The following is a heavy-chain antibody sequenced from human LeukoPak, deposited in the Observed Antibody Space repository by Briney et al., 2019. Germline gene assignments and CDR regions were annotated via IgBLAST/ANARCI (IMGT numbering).Heavy chain of an antibody. CDR1: GYTFTGYY. CDR3: ARDMDIVVVPAAPPEGYGMDV. Sequence: ASVKVSCKASGYTFTGYYMHWVRQAPEQGLEWMGWINPNSGGTNYAQKFQGRVTMTRDTSISTAYMELSRLRSDDTAVYYCARDMDIVVVPAAPPEGYGMDVWGQGTTVTVSS. J-gene: IGHJ6*02. V-gene: IGHV1-2*02. D-gene: IGHD2-2*03. CDR2: INPNSGGT.